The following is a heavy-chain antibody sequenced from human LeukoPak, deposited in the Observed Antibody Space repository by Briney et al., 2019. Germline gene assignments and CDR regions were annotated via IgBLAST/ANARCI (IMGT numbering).Heavy chain of an antibody. CDR2: ISYDGSNK. D-gene: IGHD3-10*01. V-gene: IGHV3-30*18. Sequence: GGSLRLSCAASGFTFSSYGMHWVRQAPGKGLEWVAVISYDGSNKYYADSVKGRFTISRDNSKNTLYLQMNSLRAEDTAVYYCAKTTPLNYYGSGNPGDWGQGTLVTVSS. CDR1: GFTFSSYG. J-gene: IGHJ4*02. CDR3: AKTTPLNYYGSGNPGD.